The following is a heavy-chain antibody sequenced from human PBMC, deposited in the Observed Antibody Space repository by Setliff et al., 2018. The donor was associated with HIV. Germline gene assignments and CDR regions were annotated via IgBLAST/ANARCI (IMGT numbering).Heavy chain of an antibody. J-gene: IGHJ6*03. CDR1: GFSFGSYG. D-gene: IGHD3-22*01. V-gene: IGHV3-30*06. Sequence: GSLRLSCAASGFSFGSYGLHWVRQAPGKGLEWVSVISYDGSRISYADSVKGRFTISRDDSKNTLFLQLNTLRPEDTAVYYCARVRTHYYDSSGYWGMDVWGKGTTVTVSS. CDR3: ARVRTHYYDSSGYWGMDV. CDR2: ISYDGSRI.